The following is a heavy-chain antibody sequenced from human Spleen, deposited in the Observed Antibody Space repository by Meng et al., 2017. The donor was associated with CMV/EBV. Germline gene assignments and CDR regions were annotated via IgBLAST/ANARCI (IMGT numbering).Heavy chain of an antibody. CDR1: GYTFTSYG. J-gene: IGHJ5*02. V-gene: IGHV1-18*01. D-gene: IGHD4/OR15-4a*01. CDR2: ISADNQNT. CDR3: ARDDYGANSNWFDP. Sequence: ASVKVSCKASGYTFTSYGISWVRQAPGQGLEWMGWISADNQNTNLIQKFQGRITLTTDTSTSTAYMELRSLRSDDTAVYYCARDDYGANSNWFDPWGQGTLVTVSS.